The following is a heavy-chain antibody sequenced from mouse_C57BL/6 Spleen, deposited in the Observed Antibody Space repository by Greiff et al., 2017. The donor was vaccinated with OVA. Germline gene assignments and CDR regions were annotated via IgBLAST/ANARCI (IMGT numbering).Heavy chain of an antibody. V-gene: IGHV5-6*01. CDR2: ISSGGSYT. CDR1: GFTFSSYG. CDR3: ARHYDYDWYFDV. Sequence: DVHLVESGGDLVKPGGSLKLSCAASGFTFSSYGMSWVRQTPDKRLAWVATISSGGSYTYYPDSVKGRFTISRDNAKNTLYLQMSSLKSEDTAMYYCARHYDYDWYFDVWGTGTTVTVSS. D-gene: IGHD2-4*01. J-gene: IGHJ1*03.